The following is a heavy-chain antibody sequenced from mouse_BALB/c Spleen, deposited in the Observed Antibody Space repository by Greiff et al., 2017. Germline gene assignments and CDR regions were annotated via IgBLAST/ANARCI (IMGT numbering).Heavy chain of an antibody. CDR2: IYPGSGNT. J-gene: IGHJ3*01. Sequence: VQLQQSGPELVKPGASVKISCKASGYTFTDYYINWVKQKPGQGLEWIGWIYPGSGNTKYNEKFKGKATLSVDTSSSTAYMQLSSLTSEDTAVYFCARSLYDYERAWFAYWGQGTLVTVSA. V-gene: IGHV1-84*02. CDR3: ARSLYDYERAWFAY. CDR1: GYTFTDYY. D-gene: IGHD2-4*01.